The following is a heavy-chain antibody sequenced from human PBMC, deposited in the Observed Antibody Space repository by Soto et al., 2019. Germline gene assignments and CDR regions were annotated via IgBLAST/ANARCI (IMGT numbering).Heavy chain of an antibody. J-gene: IGHJ3*01. V-gene: IGHV3-73*02. D-gene: IGHD1-26*01. CDR2: IRSKANSYAT. CDR3: TWGGGGSW. Sequence: EVQLVESGGGLVQPGGSLKLSCATSGFTFSGSAMHWVRQASGKGLEWVGRIRSKANSYATAYAASVKGRFTISRDDSKNTGYRKMNSRKTGDTAVNYCTWGGGGSWWGQGTMVTVSS. CDR1: GFTFSGSA.